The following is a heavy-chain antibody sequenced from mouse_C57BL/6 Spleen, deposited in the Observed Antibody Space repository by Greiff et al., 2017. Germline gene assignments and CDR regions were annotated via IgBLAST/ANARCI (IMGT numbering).Heavy chain of an antibody. J-gene: IGHJ4*01. CDR3: AYDYDEEDYAMDY. V-gene: IGHV5-9*01. D-gene: IGHD2-4*01. CDR2: ISGGGGNT. Sequence: LQQSGGGLVKPGGSLKLSCAASGFTFSSYTMSWVRQTPEKRLEWVATISGGGGNTYYPDSVKGRFTISRDNAKNTLYLQMSSLRSEDTALYYCAYDYDEEDYAMDYWGQGTSVTVSS. CDR1: GFTFSSYT.